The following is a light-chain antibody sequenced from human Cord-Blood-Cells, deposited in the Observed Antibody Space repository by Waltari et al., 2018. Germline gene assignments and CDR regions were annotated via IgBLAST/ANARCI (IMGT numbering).Light chain of an antibody. CDR3: QQDYNWPFT. V-gene: IGKV3D-7*01. CDR2: GAS. CDR1: QSVSSSY. Sequence: EIVMTQSPATLSLSPGERATLSCRASQSVSSSYLSWYQQKPGQAPRLLIYGASTRATGIPARFSGSGSGTDFTLTISSLQPEDFAVYYCQQDYNWPFTFGPGTKVDIK. J-gene: IGKJ3*01.